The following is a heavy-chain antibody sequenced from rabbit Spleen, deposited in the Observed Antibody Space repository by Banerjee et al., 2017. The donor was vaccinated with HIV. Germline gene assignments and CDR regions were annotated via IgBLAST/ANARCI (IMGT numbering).Heavy chain of an antibody. Sequence: QSLEESGGDLVKPGASLTLTCTASGFSFSARYYMCWVRQAPGKGLQWIACIYGGSLLTTYYATWAKGRFTISKTSSTTVTLQMTSLTAADTATYFCARDGAGGSYFALWGQGTLVTVS. CDR1: GFSFSARYY. V-gene: IGHV1S40*01. J-gene: IGHJ3*01. CDR3: ARDGAGGSYFAL. D-gene: IGHD8-1*01. CDR2: IYGGSLLTT.